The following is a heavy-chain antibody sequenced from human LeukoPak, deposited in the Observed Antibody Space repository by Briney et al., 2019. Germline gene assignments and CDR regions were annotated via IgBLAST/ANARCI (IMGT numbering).Heavy chain of an antibody. CDR2: IYPGDSES. D-gene: IGHD3-10*01. V-gene: IGHV5-51*01. Sequence: GESLKISCKGSGYSFTSYWIGWVRQMPGKGLEWMGIIYPGDSESRYSPSFQGQVTMSADKSISTAYLQWSSLKASDTAMYYCARQGKYGSGSPYFDYWGQGTLVTVSS. CDR3: ARQGKYGSGSPYFDY. J-gene: IGHJ4*02. CDR1: GYSFTSYW.